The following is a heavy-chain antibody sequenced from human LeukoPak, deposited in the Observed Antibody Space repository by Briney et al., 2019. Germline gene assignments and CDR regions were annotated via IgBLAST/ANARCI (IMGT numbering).Heavy chain of an antibody. CDR2: ISGSGGST. D-gene: IGHD3-16*02. V-gene: IGHV3-23*01. CDR3: ARDLIDRVYYYYYGMDV. J-gene: IGHJ6*02. CDR1: GFTFSSYA. Sequence: QAGGSLRLSCAASGFTFSSYAMSWVRQAPGKGLEWVSAISGSGGSTYYADSVKGRFTISRDSSRNTLYLQMNSLRAEDTAVYYCARDLIDRVYYYYYGMDVWGQGTTVTVSS.